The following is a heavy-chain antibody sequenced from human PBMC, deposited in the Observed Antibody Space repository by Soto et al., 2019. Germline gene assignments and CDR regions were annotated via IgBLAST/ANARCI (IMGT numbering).Heavy chain of an antibody. V-gene: IGHV1-46*03. Sequence: VQLVQSGAEVKKPGASVRVSCKASPYTFASYYVHWVRQAPGQGPEWMGMINPSRGSTDYAQKFQGRVTMTRDTSTTTVYMQLSRLRSEDTAIYYCTRSIITTAGTDAFDLWGQGTLVTVSS. CDR2: INPSRGST. CDR1: PYTFASYY. CDR3: TRSIITTAGTDAFDL. J-gene: IGHJ3*01. D-gene: IGHD1-1*01.